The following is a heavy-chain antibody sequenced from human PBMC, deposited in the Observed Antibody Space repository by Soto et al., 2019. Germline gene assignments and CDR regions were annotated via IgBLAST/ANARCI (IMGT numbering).Heavy chain of an antibody. CDR1: GGTFSIYA. V-gene: IGHV1-69*13. CDR2: IIPIFGTA. J-gene: IGHJ4*02. Sequence: ASVKVSCKASGGTFSIYAISWVRQAPGQGLEWMGGIIPIFGTANYAQKFQGRVTITADESTSTAYMELSSLRSEDTAVYYCARDQGMVAATFYYYFDYWGQGTLVTVSS. D-gene: IGHD2-15*01. CDR3: ARDQGMVAATFYYYFDY.